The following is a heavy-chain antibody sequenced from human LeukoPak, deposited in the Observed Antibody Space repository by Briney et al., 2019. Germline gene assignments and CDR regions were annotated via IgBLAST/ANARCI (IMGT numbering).Heavy chain of an antibody. CDR1: GDSISSSTYY. Sequence: SETLSLTCSVSGDSISSSTYYWGWIRQPPGKGLEWIGSIYSSGSTYYNPSLKSRVTISVDTSKNQFSLKLNSVTAADTAVYYCALHSSWDHYFDYWGQGTLVTVSS. D-gene: IGHD6-13*01. J-gene: IGHJ4*02. CDR2: IYSSGST. CDR3: ALHSSWDHYFDY. V-gene: IGHV4-39*01.